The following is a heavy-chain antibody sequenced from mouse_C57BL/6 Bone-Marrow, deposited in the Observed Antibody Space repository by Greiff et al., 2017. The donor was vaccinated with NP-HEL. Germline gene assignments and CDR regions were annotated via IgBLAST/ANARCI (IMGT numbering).Heavy chain of an antibody. V-gene: IGHV1-26*01. J-gene: IGHJ3*01. Sequence: EVQLQQSGPELVKPGASVKISCKASGYTFTDYYMNWVKQSHGKSLEWIGDINPNNGGTSYNQKFKGKATLTVDKSSSTAYMELRSLTSEDSAVYYCAREYTAWFAYWGQGTLVTVSA. CDR3: AREYTAWFAY. CDR2: INPNNGGT. CDR1: GYTFTDYY. D-gene: IGHD1-1*01.